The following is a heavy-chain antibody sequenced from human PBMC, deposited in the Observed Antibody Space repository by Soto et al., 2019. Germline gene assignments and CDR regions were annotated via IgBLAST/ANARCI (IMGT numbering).Heavy chain of an antibody. D-gene: IGHD7-27*01. CDR2: IFSNDEK. CDR3: ARIWGPYYYYGMDV. CDR1: GFSLSNARMG. J-gene: IGHJ6*02. V-gene: IGHV2-26*01. Sequence: SGPTLVNPTETLTLTCTVSGFSLSNARMGVSWIRQPPGKALEWLAHIFSNDEKSYSTSLKSRLTISKDTSKGQVVLTMTNMDPVDTATYYCARIWGPYYYYGMDVWGQGTTVTVSS.